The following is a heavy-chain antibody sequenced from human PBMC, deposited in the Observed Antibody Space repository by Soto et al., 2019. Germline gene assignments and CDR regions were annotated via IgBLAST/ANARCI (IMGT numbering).Heavy chain of an antibody. V-gene: IGHV3-48*03. J-gene: IGHJ6*02. Sequence: PGGSLLLSCAASGFTFSSYEMNWVRQAPGKGLEWVSYISSSGSTIYYADSVKGRFTISRDNAKNSLYLQMNSLRAEDTAVYYCARDHYDFWSGYYHVGMDVWGQGTTVTVSS. CDR2: ISSSGSTI. D-gene: IGHD3-3*01. CDR3: ARDHYDFWSGYYHVGMDV. CDR1: GFTFSSYE.